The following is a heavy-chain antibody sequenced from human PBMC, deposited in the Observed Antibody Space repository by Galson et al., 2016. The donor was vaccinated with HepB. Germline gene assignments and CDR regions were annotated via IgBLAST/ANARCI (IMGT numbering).Heavy chain of an antibody. V-gene: IGHV3-30*18. D-gene: IGHD3-3*01. CDR2: ISYDGNNK. CDR3: AKDLRGYYDFLFGMDV. CDR1: GFTFSSYW. Sequence: SLRLSCAASGFTFSSYWMHWVRQAPGKGLEWVAFISYDGNNKYYADSVKGRFTISRGNSKNTLFLQMNSLRAEDTAVYYCAKDLRGYYDFLFGMDVWGQGTTVTVSS. J-gene: IGHJ6*01.